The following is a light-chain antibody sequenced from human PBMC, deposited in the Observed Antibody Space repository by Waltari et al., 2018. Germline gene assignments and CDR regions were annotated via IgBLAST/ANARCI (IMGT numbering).Light chain of an antibody. J-gene: IGLJ1*01. Sequence: SALTQPASVSGSPGQSITIPCTGTSSDVGGYNYVSWYQQHPGKAPKLMIYEVSNRPSGVSNRFSGSKSGNTASLTISGLQAEDEADYYCSSYTSSSTLVVFGTGTRVTVL. CDR1: SSDVGGYNY. CDR2: EVS. CDR3: SSYTSSSTLVV. V-gene: IGLV2-14*01.